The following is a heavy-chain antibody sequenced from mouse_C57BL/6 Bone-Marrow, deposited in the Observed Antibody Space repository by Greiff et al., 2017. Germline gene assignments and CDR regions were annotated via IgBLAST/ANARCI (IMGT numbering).Heavy chain of an antibody. CDR3: ARTGRNQDQCFDD. Sequence: QVQLQSGAELARPGASVKLSCKASGYTFTSYGISWVKQRTGQGLEWIGEIYPRSGNTYYNEKFKGKATLTADKSSSTAYMELRSLTSEDSAVYFCARTGRNQDQCFDDWGTGTTVTVSS. D-gene: IGHD1-1*02. V-gene: IGHV1-81*01. CDR2: IYPRSGNT. CDR1: GYTFTSYG. J-gene: IGHJ1*03.